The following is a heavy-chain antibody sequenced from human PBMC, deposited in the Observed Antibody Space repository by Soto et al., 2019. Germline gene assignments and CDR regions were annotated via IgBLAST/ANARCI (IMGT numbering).Heavy chain of an antibody. D-gene: IGHD2-2*01. CDR3: ARGFSSRYCSSTSCPNSYYYYYYMDV. CDR2: INHSGST. J-gene: IGHJ6*03. CDR1: GGSFSGYY. V-gene: IGHV4-34*01. Sequence: SETLSLTCAVYGGSFSGYYWSWIRQPPGKGLEWIGEINHSGSTNYNPSLKSRVTISVYTSKNQFSLKLSSVTAADTAVYYCARGFSSRYCSSTSCPNSYYYYYYMDVWGKGTTVTVSS.